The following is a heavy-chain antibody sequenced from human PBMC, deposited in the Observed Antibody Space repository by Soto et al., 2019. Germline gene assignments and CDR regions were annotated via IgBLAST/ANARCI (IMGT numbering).Heavy chain of an antibody. CDR3: ARTYNRAPDRFDY. V-gene: IGHV4-4*02. CDR1: DGSISSSNW. J-gene: IGHJ4*02. D-gene: IGHD1-20*01. Sequence: SETLSLTCAVSDGSISSSNWWSWVRQPPGKGLEWIGEIYHSGSTNYNPSLKSRVTISVDTSKNQFSLKLSSVTAADTAVYYCARTYNRAPDRFDYWGQGTLVTVSS. CDR2: IYHSGST.